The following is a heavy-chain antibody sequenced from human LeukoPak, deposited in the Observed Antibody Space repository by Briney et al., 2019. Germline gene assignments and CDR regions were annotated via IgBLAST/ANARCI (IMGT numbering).Heavy chain of an antibody. D-gene: IGHD6-13*01. Sequence: GASVKVSCKSSGGTFSSYAISWVPQAPGQGLEWMGRIIPMLGVANYAQKFQGRVTITADKSTSTAYMELSSLRSEDTAVYYCARDPPPPRLIAAAGRRAPDWFDPWGQGTLVTVSS. CDR3: ARDPPPPRLIAAAGRRAPDWFDP. CDR2: IIPMLGVA. V-gene: IGHV1-69*04. CDR1: GGTFSSYA. J-gene: IGHJ5*02.